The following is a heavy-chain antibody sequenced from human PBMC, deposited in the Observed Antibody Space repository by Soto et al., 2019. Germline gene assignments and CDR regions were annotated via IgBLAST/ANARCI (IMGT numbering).Heavy chain of an antibody. D-gene: IGHD2-15*01. CDR3: AKDDIGAPNAFDM. CDR1: GFTFSGYG. Sequence: PGGSLRLSCAASGFTFSGYGMHWVRQAPGKGLEWVAVISNDGINKYYGDSVKGRFTISRDNSKNTLYLQMNSLRAEDTAVYYCAKDDIGAPNAFDMWGQGTMVTVSS. J-gene: IGHJ3*02. CDR2: ISNDGINK. V-gene: IGHV3-30*18.